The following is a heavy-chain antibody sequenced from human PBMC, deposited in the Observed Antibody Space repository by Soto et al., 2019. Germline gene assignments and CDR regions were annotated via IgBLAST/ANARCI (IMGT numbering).Heavy chain of an antibody. CDR3: VSGHLDSNATF. V-gene: IGHV3-7*01. CDR2: IKKDGSEK. J-gene: IGHJ4*02. Sequence: GGSLRLSCAGSGFTFRDYWMTWVRQAPGKGLEWVATIKKDGSEKYYVDFVKGRFIISRDNAKNSLFLQMNSLRVEDTAVFHCVSGHLDSNATFWGQGTLVTVSS. CDR1: GFTFRDYW. D-gene: IGHD3-22*01.